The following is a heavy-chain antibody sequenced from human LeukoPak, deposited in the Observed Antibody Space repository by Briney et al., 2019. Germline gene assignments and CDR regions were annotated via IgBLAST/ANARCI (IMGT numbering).Heavy chain of an antibody. CDR2: INYDGTEQ. CDR3: ALGLGKAGASNTWYFDL. CDR1: GFSFSTYG. Sequence: GGSLRLSCAVSGFSFSTYGMNWVRQAPGKGLEWAAFINYDGTEQYYADSVKGRFSISRDNSKDTLFLQMNSLRAEDTALYYCALGLGKAGASNTWYFDLWGRGTLVTVSS. V-gene: IGHV3-30*02. D-gene: IGHD6-13*01. J-gene: IGHJ2*01.